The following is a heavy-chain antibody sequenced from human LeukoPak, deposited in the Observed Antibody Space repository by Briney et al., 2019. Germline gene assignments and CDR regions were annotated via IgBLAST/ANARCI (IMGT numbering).Heavy chain of an antibody. J-gene: IGHJ6*03. CDR2: ITSSSSYI. Sequence: GGSLRLSCAASGFTVSSNYMSWVRQAPGKGLEWVSSITSSSSYIYYADSVKGRFTISRDNAKSSLYLQMNSLRDEDTAVYYCARDPYSGNYGDYYYYYMDVWGKGTTVTISS. CDR1: GFTVSSNY. V-gene: IGHV3-21*01. CDR3: ARDPYSGNYGDYYYYYMDV. D-gene: IGHD1-26*01.